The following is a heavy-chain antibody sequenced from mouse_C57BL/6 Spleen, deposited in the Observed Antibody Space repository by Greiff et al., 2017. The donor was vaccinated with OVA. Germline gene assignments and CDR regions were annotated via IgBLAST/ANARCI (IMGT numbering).Heavy chain of an antibody. D-gene: IGHD4-1*01. CDR2: IYPGDGDT. V-gene: IGHV1-82*01. CDR3: ARRTGSYAMDY. J-gene: IGHJ4*01. Sequence: VMLVESGPELVKPGASVKISCKASGYAFSSSWMNWVKQRPGKGLEWIGRIYPGDGDTNYNGKFKGKATLTADKSSSTAYMQLSSLTSEDSAVYFCARRTGSYAMDYWGQGTSVTVSS. CDR1: GYAFSSSW.